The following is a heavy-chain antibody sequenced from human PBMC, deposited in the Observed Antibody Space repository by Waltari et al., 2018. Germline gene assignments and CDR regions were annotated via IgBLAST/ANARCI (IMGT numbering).Heavy chain of an antibody. V-gene: IGHV4-34*01. D-gene: IGHD6-13*01. CDR2: INHSGST. Sequence: QVQLQQWGAGLLKPSETLSLTCAVYGGSFRGYYWTWIRQPPGKGLEWIGEINHSGSTNYNPSLKSRVTISVDTSKNQFSLKLSSVTAADTAVYYCARPDSSSWALGYWGQGTLVTVSS. CDR1: GGSFRGYY. CDR3: ARPDSSSWALGY. J-gene: IGHJ4*02.